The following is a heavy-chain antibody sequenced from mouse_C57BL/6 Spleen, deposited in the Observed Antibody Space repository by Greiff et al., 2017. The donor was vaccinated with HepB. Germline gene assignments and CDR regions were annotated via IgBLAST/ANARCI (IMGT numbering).Heavy chain of an antibody. CDR3: ARGGGSLRRAMDY. V-gene: IGHV1-53*01. CDR2: INPSNGGT. D-gene: IGHD1-1*01. CDR1: GYTFTSYW. Sequence: QVHVKQPGTELVKPGASVKLSCKASGYTFTSYWMHWVKQRPGQGLEWIGNINPSNGGTNYNEKFKSKATLTVDKSSSTAYMQLSSLTSEDSAVYYCARGGGSLRRAMDYWGQGTSVTVSS. J-gene: IGHJ4*01.